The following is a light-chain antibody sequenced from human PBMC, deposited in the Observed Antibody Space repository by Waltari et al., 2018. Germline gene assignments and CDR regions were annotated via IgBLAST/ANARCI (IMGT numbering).Light chain of an antibody. J-gene: IGKJ4*01. V-gene: IGKV1-39*01. Sequence: IQMTQSPSSLSASVGDRLTVTRRASRTVTSHLHWYQQKSGKAPKLLIYAVSTLEPGVPSRFSGSGSGTDFNLTISSLQPEDFATYYCQQSYSSQRTFGGGTKVE. CDR3: QQSYSSQRT. CDR2: AVS. CDR1: RTVTSH.